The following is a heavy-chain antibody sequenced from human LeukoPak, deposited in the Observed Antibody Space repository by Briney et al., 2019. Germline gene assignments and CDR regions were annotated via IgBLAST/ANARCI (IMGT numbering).Heavy chain of an antibody. Sequence: GGSLRLSCAASGFTFSSYAMSWVRQAPGKGLEWVSAISGSGGSTYYADSVKGRFTISRDNSKNTLYPQLNSLRAEDTAVYYCAKDGYYDSRGYYLYYFDYWGQGTLVTVSS. CDR3: AKDGYYDSRGYYLYYFDY. CDR1: GFTFSSYA. V-gene: IGHV3-23*01. CDR2: ISGSGGST. J-gene: IGHJ4*02. D-gene: IGHD3-22*01.